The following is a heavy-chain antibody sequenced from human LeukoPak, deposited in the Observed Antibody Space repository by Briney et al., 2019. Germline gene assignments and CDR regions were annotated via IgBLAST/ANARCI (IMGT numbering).Heavy chain of an antibody. D-gene: IGHD1-26*01. J-gene: IGHJ4*02. V-gene: IGHV3-23*01. CDR2: ISGGGGST. CDR1: GFTFSSYV. Sequence: PGGSLRLSCAASGFTFSSYVMNWVRQAPGKGLEWVSGISGGGGSTYYADSVKGRFTISRDSSKNTLYLQMNSLRAEDTAVYYCAKVPRGSQYYFDYWGQGTLVTVSS. CDR3: AKVPRGSQYYFDY.